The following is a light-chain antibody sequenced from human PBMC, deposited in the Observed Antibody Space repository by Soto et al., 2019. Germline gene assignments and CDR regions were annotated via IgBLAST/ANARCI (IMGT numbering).Light chain of an antibody. CDR1: QSVSSNY. J-gene: IGKJ1*01. V-gene: IGKV3-20*01. CDR3: QQYGSSPGT. CDR2: GAS. Sequence: EIVLTQSPGTLSLSPGERATLSCRASQSVSSNYVAWYQQKPGQAPRLLIYGASSRATGIPDRFSGSGSGTDFTLTIIRLEPEDFAVYYCQQYGSSPGTFGQGTKVEIK.